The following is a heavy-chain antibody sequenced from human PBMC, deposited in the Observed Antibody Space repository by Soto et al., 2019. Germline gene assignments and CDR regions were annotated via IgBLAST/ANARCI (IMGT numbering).Heavy chain of an antibody. V-gene: IGHV1-69*01. CDR1: GGTFNTYA. CDR3: AKEAGDH. D-gene: IGHD3-10*01. Sequence: QMQLVQSGAEVKERGSSVKISCKTSGGTFNTYALTWVRQAPGQGLEWIGGIIPIFGIKNVAQRFEGRVTTNEDESLTTAYMEMTSLGSDDTAVFYCAKEAGDHWGQGTLVTVYS. J-gene: IGHJ4*02. CDR2: IIPIFGIK.